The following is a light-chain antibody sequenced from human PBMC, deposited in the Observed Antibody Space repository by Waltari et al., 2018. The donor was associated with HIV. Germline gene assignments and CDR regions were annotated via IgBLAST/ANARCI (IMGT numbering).Light chain of an antibody. J-gene: IGKJ3*01. Sequence: DIQMTQSPSSLSASVGDRVTITCRASQTISRFLNWYQQKQGEAPKLLIYAASSLQSGVPSRFSGSGSGTDFTLTISSLQPADFATYYCQQSYTTPFTFGPGPQWISN. V-gene: IGKV1-39*01. CDR2: AAS. CDR1: QTISRF. CDR3: QQSYTTPFT.